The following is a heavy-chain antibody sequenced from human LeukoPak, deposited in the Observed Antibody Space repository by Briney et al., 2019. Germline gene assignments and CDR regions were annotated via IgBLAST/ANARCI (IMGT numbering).Heavy chain of an antibody. D-gene: IGHD2-2*02. J-gene: IGHJ5*02. V-gene: IGHV4-59*01. CDR2: IYYSGST. CDR1: GGSISSYY. CDR3: ARWADCSSTSCYIGAWFDP. Sequence: KSSETLSLTCTVSGGSISSYYWSWIRQPPGKGLEWIGYIYYSGSTNYNPSLKSRVTISVDTSKNQFSLKLSSVTAADTAVYYCARWADCSSTSCYIGAWFDPWGQGTLVTVSS.